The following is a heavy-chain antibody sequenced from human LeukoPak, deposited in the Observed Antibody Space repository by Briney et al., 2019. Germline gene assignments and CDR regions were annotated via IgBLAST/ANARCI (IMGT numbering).Heavy chain of an antibody. V-gene: IGHV4-39*01. Sequence: PSETLSLTCTVSGGSISSSSYYWGWIRQPPGKGLEWIGGIYYSGSTYYNPSLKSRVTISVDTSKNQFSLKLSSVPAADTAVYYCARHNTYYYDSSGYPLGWFDPWGQGTLVTVSS. CDR3: ARHNTYYYDSSGYPLGWFDP. J-gene: IGHJ5*02. CDR2: IYYSGST. CDR1: GGSISSSSYY. D-gene: IGHD3-22*01.